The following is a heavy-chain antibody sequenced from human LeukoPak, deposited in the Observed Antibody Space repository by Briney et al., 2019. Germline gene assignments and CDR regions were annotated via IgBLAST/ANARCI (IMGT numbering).Heavy chain of an antibody. CDR3: AGGDYYGSGSYQLY. D-gene: IGHD3-10*01. J-gene: IGHJ4*02. CDR1: GFTFSNAW. V-gene: IGHV3-15*01. CDR2: IQSVTDGGTT. Sequence: PGGSLSLSCAASGFTFSNAWMSWVRQPPGKGLEWVARIQSVTDGGTTDYAASVKGRFTISRDDSKNTLYLQMSSLKTEDTAVYYCAGGDYYGSGSYQLYWGQGTLVTVSS.